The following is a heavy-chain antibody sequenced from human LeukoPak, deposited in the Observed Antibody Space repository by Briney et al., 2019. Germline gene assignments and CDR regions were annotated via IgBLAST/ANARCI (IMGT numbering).Heavy chain of an antibody. CDR1: GYRFSNYW. D-gene: IGHD2-2*01. V-gene: IGHV5-51*01. CDR3: ARYYSSNSGDTFDV. J-gene: IGHJ3*01. CDR2: IYPGDSNI. Sequence: GESLKISCKGSGYRFSNYWIGWVRQMPGKGLEWMGIIYPGDSNIRYSPSFQGQVTISADKSSNTAYLQWSSVKASDTAMYYCARYYSSNSGDTFDVWGQGTMVTVSS.